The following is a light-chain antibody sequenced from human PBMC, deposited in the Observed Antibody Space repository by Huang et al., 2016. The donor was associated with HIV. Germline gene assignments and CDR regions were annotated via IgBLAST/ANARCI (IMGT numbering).Light chain of an antibody. CDR2: MAS. J-gene: IGKJ2*01. Sequence: DILLTQFPDSLAVSLGERATLTCRSSRSLLFSSHSKNFLAWYQQKPGQSPKLLMYMASVRESGVPERFTGSGSGTEFTLTIASLQAEDVAVYYCQQFYNMPYTFGRGTRLEI. CDR3: QQFYNMPYT. CDR1: RSLLFSSHSKNF. V-gene: IGKV4-1*01.